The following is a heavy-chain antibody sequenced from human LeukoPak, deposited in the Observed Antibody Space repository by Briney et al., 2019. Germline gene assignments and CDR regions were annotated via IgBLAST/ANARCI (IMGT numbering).Heavy chain of an antibody. V-gene: IGHV3-48*03. CDR3: VGDLSIHIPFDF. Sequence: PGGSLRLFCIASGFIISTCEAKCLRHAPGKGLEWISYINSRGGSISYADSVKGLFTRSKSNAKKSLYMQRNSLRAKAVSICYCVGDLSIHIPFDFWGQGTLVTVSS. CDR2: INSRGGSI. D-gene: IGHD2-21*01. J-gene: IGHJ4*02. CDR1: GFIISTCE.